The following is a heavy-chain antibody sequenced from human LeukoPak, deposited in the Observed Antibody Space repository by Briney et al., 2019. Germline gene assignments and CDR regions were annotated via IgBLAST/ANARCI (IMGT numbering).Heavy chain of an antibody. D-gene: IGHD3-22*01. J-gene: IGHJ4*02. V-gene: IGHV3-7*03. Sequence: PGGSLRLSCAASGFTFSRYWMTWVRQAPGKGLEWVANIKQDGSKKNYVDSVKGRFTISRDNAKNSLYLQMKSLRAEDTAVYYCATPLDYYDSSGYHQGGDWGQGTLVTVSS. CDR2: IKQDGSKK. CDR3: ATPLDYYDSSGYHQGGD. CDR1: GFTFSRYW.